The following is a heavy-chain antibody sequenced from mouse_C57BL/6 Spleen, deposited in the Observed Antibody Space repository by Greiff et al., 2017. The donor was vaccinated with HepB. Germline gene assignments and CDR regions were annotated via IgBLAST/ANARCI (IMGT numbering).Heavy chain of an antibody. J-gene: IGHJ2*01. D-gene: IGHD2-1*01. CDR3: AREGIYYGPYYFDY. V-gene: IGHV1-61*01. Sequence: VQLQHPGAELVRPGSSVKLSCKASGYTFTSYWMDWVKQRPGQGLEWIGNIYPSDSETHYNQKFKDKATLTVDKSSSTAYMQLSSLTSEDSAVYYCAREGIYYGPYYFDYWGQGTTLTVSS. CDR1: GYTFTSYW. CDR2: IYPSDSET.